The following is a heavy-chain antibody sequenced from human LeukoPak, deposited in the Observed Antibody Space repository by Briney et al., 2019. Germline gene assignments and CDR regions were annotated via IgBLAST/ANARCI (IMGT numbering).Heavy chain of an antibody. CDR3: AKGELWFGELLRFDY. V-gene: IGHV3-23*01. Sequence: GGSLRLSCAASGFTFSSYAMSWVRQALGKGLEWVSAISGSGGSTYYADSVKGRFTISRDNSKNTLYLQMNSLRAEDTAVYYCAKGELWFGELLRFDYWGQGTLVTVSS. J-gene: IGHJ4*02. D-gene: IGHD3-10*01. CDR1: GFTFSSYA. CDR2: ISGSGGST.